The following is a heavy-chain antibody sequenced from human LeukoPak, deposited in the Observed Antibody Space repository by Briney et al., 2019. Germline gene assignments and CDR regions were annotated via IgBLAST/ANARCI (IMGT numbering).Heavy chain of an antibody. V-gene: IGHV3-48*03. J-gene: IGHJ6*04. D-gene: IGHD3-10*02. CDR1: GFTFSSYE. CDR2: ISSSGSTI. CDR3: AELGITMIGGV. Sequence: GGSLRLSCAASGFTFSSYEMNWVRQAPGKGLEWVSYISSSGSTIYYADSVKGRFTISRDNAKNSLYLQMNSLRAEDTAVYYCAELGITMIGGVRGKGTTVTVSS.